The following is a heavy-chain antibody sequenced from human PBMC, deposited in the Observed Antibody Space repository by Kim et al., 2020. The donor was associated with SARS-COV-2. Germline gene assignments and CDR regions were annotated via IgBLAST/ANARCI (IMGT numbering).Heavy chain of an antibody. V-gene: IGHV3-74*01. Sequence: GGSLRLSCAASGFTFSSYWMHWVRQAPGKGLVWVSHINNNGSTTTYADSVKGRFTISRDNAKNTLYLQMNSLRAEDTAEYYCATRIRTSFDSWGQGTLLTVSS. CDR3: ATRIRTSFDS. CDR1: GFTFSSYW. J-gene: IGHJ4*02. D-gene: IGHD1-20*01. CDR2: INNNGSTT.